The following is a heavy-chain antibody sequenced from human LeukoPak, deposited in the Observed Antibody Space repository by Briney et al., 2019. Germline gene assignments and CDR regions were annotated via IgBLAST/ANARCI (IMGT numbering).Heavy chain of an antibody. J-gene: IGHJ5*02. CDR2: IFYSGST. V-gene: IGHV4-30-4*08. CDR1: GGSISSGDYY. Sequence: PSETLSLTCNVSGGSISSGDYYWSWIRQPPGKGLECIGYIFYSGSTYHYPSLKSRVTISVDTSKSQFSLKLRSVTAADTAVYYCARLNHCSTTSCYWVDPWGQGTLVTVSS. CDR3: ARLNHCSTTSCYWVDP. D-gene: IGHD2-2*01.